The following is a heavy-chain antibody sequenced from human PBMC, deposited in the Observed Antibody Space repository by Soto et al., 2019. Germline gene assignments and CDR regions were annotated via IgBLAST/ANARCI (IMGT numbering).Heavy chain of an antibody. CDR2: INPNSGGT. CDR1: GYTFTGYY. Sequence: ASVKVSCKASGYTFTGYYMHWVRQAPGQGLEWMGWINPNSGGTNYAQKFQGWVTMTRDTSISTAYMELSRLRSDDTAVYYCARSQSSHVGVYAFDIWGQGTMVTVSS. V-gene: IGHV1-2*04. CDR3: ARSQSSHVGVYAFDI. D-gene: IGHD2-21*01. J-gene: IGHJ3*02.